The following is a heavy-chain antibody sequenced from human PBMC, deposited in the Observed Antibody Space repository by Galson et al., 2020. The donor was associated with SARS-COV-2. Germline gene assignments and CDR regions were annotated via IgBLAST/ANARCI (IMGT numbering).Heavy chain of an antibody. CDR3: ARYPSYYFYYYMDV. V-gene: IGHV3-7*01. CDR2: IKQDGSEK. D-gene: IGHD2-2*01. Sequence: QLGESLKISCAASGFILSRYWMSWVRQAPGKGLEWVANIKQDGSEKYYVDSVKGRFTISRDNAKNSLYLQINSLRAEDTAVYYCARYPSYYFYYYMDVWGKGTTV. J-gene: IGHJ6*03. CDR1: GFILSRYW.